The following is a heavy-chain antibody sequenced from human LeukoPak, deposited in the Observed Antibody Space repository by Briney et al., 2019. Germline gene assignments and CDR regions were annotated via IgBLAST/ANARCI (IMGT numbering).Heavy chain of an antibody. CDR3: ARRGGSSGWYYFDY. J-gene: IGHJ4*02. D-gene: IGHD6-19*01. CDR2: IYYSGST. CDR1: GGSISSSYY. Sequence: SETLSLTCAVAGGSISSSYYWGWIRQPPGKGLEWIGSIYYSGSTYYNPSLKSRVTISVDTSKNQFSLKLSSVTAADTAVYYCARRGGSSGWYYFDYWGQGTLVTVSS. V-gene: IGHV4-39*01.